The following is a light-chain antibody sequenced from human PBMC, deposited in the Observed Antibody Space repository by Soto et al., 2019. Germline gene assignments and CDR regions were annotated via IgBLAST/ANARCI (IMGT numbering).Light chain of an antibody. J-gene: IGKJ2*01. CDR2: DTS. V-gene: IGKV3-15*01. Sequence: EMVMTQSPATLSVSPGERATLSCRASQSVSRKLAWYQQRPGQAPRLLVYDTSTRATGIPGRFSGSGSGTDFTLTISSLQSEDFAVYYCQEYNNWPPMYTFGQGTNLEIK. CDR3: QEYNNWPPMYT. CDR1: QSVSRK.